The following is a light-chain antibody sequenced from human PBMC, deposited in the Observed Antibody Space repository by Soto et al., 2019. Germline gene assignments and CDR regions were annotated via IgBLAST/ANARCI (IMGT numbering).Light chain of an antibody. CDR3: QQYNSYWT. J-gene: IGKJ1*01. V-gene: IGKV1-5*03. CDR1: QSISSW. CDR2: KGS. Sequence: DIQMTQSPSTLSASVGDRVTITCRASQSISSWLAWYQQKPGKAPKLVIYKGSRLESGVPLRFSGSGSGTEVTLTISSLQPDDFATYYCQQYNSYWTFGEGTKVEIK.